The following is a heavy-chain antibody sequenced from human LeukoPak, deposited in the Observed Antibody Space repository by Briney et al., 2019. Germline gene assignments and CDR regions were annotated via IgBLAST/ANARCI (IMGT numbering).Heavy chain of an antibody. Sequence: GGSLRLSCAASVFTVITNDMTWVRQAPGKGLEWVSVLYSDGNTKYADSVQGRFTISRDNSKNTLYLEMNRLSPDDTDVYYCERGVEPLAANTLAYWGQGTLVTVSS. V-gene: IGHV3-53*01. CDR2: LYSDGNT. D-gene: IGHD1-14*01. CDR3: ERGVEPLAANTLAY. CDR1: VFTVITND. J-gene: IGHJ4*02.